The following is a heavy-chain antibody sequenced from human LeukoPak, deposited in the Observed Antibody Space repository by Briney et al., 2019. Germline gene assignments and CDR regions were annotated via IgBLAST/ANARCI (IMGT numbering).Heavy chain of an antibody. Sequence: GGSLRLSCAASGFTFSSYAMSWVRQAPGKGLEWVSAISGSGGSTYYADSVKGRFTISRDNSKNTPYLQMNSLRAEDTAVYYCAKDPLYGDYGEYYFDYWGQGTLVTVSS. CDR1: GFTFSSYA. D-gene: IGHD4-17*01. V-gene: IGHV3-23*01. CDR2: ISGSGGST. J-gene: IGHJ4*02. CDR3: AKDPLYGDYGEYYFDY.